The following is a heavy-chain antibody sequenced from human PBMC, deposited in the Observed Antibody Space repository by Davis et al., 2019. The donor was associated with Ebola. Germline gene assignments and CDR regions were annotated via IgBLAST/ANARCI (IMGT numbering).Heavy chain of an antibody. D-gene: IGHD3-3*01. CDR1: GGSFSGYY. J-gene: IGHJ5*02. CDR3: ARGKAIFGVPIMA. CDR2: INHSGST. Sequence: PSETLSLTCAVYGGSFSGYYWSWIRQPPGKGLEWIGEINHSGSTNYNPSLKSRVTISVDTSKNQFSLKLSSVTAADTAVYYCARGKAIFGVPIMAWGQGTLVTVSS. V-gene: IGHV4-34*01.